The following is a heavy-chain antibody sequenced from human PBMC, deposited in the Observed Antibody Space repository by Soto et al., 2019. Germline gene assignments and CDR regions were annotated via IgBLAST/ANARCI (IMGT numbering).Heavy chain of an antibody. CDR2: ISYDGSNK. CDR3: AKDDLYYYGSGSPYYYMDV. D-gene: IGHD3-10*01. Sequence: GGSLRLSCAASGFTFSSYGMHWVRQAPGKGLEWVAVISYDGSNKYYADSVKGRFTISRDNSKNTLYLQMNSLRAEDTAVYYCAKDDLYYYGSGSPYYYMDVWGKGTTVTVSS. J-gene: IGHJ6*03. CDR1: GFTFSSYG. V-gene: IGHV3-30*18.